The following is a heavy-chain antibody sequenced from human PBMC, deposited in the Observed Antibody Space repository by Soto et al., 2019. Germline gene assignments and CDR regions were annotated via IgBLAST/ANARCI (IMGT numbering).Heavy chain of an antibody. V-gene: IGHV1-18*01. CDR2: ISAYNGNT. Sequence: ASVKVSCKASGYTFTSYGIGWVRQAPGQGLEWMGWISAYNGNTNYAQKLQGRVTMTTDTSTSTAYMELRSLRSDDTAVYYCARGGIAAAGTPYYYYGMDVWGQGTTVTVSS. J-gene: IGHJ6*02. CDR3: ARGGIAAAGTPYYYYGMDV. CDR1: GYTFTSYG. D-gene: IGHD6-13*01.